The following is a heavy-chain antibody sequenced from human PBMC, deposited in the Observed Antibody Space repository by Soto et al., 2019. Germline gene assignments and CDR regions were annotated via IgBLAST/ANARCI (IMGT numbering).Heavy chain of an antibody. CDR3: ARVRWYSGYRDAFDI. D-gene: IGHD5-12*01. Sequence: ASVKVSCKASGYTFTGYYMHWVRQAPGQGLEWMGWINPNSGGTNYAQKFQGWVTMTRDTSISTAYMELGRLRSDDTAVYYCARVRWYSGYRDAFDIWGQGTMVTVSS. J-gene: IGHJ3*02. CDR1: GYTFTGYY. V-gene: IGHV1-2*04. CDR2: INPNSGGT.